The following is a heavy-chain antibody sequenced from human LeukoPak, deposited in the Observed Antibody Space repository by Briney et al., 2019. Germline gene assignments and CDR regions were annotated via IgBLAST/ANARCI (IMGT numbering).Heavy chain of an antibody. CDR2: INPNSGGT. J-gene: IGHJ4*02. CDR3: ARGTYGGTFFDY. CDR1: GYTFTGDY. D-gene: IGHD1-14*01. Sequence: ASVKVSCKASGYTFTGDYMHCVRQAPGQGLEWMGWINPNSGGTNYAQKFQGRVTMTRDTSISTAYMELSRLRSDDTAVYYCARGTYGGTFFDYWGRGTLVTVSS. V-gene: IGHV1-2*02.